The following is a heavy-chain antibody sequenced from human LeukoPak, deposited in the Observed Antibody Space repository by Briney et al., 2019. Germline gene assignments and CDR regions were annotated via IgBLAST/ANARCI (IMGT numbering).Heavy chain of an antibody. CDR3: ARGNYDILSDYSLYSPRGGFDH. D-gene: IGHD3-9*01. CDR2: ISYSGS. V-gene: IGHV4-59*01. J-gene: IGHJ4*02. CDR1: GVFITLYY. Sequence: SETLSLTCTVSGVFITLYYWTWIRQSPKKGLEWIGDISYSGSNYNPSLSSRLTISTDTSKNHLSLRLTSVSAADAAVYYCARGNYDILSDYSLYSPRGGFDHWGQGILVTVSS.